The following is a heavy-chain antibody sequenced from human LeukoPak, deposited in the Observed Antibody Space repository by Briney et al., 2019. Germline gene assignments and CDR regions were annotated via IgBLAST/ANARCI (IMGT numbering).Heavy chain of an antibody. J-gene: IGHJ4*02. Sequence: GGSLRLSCAASGYTFSDYAMSWVRQAPGKGLEWVSAIFGSGGSTYYADSVKGRFTVSRDNSKSTLYLQMNSLRAEDTALYYCAKWGDYDVLTGYYVPDYWGQGTLFTVSS. D-gene: IGHD3-9*01. V-gene: IGHV3-23*01. CDR3: AKWGDYDVLTGYYVPDY. CDR2: IFGSGGST. CDR1: GYTFSDYA.